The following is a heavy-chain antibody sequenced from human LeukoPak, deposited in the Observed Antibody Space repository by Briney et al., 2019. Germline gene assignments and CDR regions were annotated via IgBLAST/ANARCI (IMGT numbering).Heavy chain of an antibody. J-gene: IGHJ4*02. Sequence: ASVRVSCKVSGYTLTELSMHWVRQAPGKGLEWMGGFYPEDGETIYAQKFQGRVTMTEDTSTDTAYMELSSLRSEDTAVYYCATTPVRVRGVIIDYYFDYWGEGTLVTVSS. CDR1: GYTLTELS. CDR3: ATTPVRVRGVIIDYYFDY. V-gene: IGHV1-24*01. CDR2: FYPEDGET. D-gene: IGHD3-10*01.